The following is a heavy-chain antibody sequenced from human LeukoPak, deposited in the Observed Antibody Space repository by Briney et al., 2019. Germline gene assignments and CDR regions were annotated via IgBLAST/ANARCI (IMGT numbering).Heavy chain of an antibody. CDR2: IRGVGGST. J-gene: IGHJ6*02. CDR3: AKGLWFGEPLSYYYYYGMDV. D-gene: IGHD3-10*01. CDR1: GFTFDDYA. Sequence: PGGSLRLSCAASGFTFDDYAMHWVRQAPGKGLEWVSLIRGVGGSTYYADSVKGRFTISRDNSKNSLYLQMNSLRTEDTALYYCAKGLWFGEPLSYYYYYGMDVWGQGTTVTVSS. V-gene: IGHV3-43*02.